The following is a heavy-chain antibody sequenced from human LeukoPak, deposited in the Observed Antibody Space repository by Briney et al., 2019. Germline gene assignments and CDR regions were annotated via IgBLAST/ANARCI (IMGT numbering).Heavy chain of an antibody. V-gene: IGHV4-34*01. J-gene: IGHJ6*02. D-gene: IGHD3-22*01. CDR1: GGSFSGYY. Sequence: SETLSLTCAVYGGSFSGYYWSWIRQPPGKGLEWIGEINHSGSTNYNPSLKSRVTMSVDTSKNQFSLKLSSVTAADTAVYYCARGYYYYDSSGYYYYYYGMDVWGQGTTVTVSS. CDR2: INHSGST. CDR3: ARGYYYYDSSGYYYYYYGMDV.